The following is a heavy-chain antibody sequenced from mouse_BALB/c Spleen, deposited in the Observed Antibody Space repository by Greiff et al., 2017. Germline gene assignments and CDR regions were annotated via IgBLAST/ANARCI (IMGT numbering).Heavy chain of an antibody. CDR2: ISSGGSYT. CDR1: GFTFSSFT. J-gene: IGHJ2*01. D-gene: IGHD1-1*01. CDR3: TREDDYYGSSYCFDD. Sequence: EVKLVESGGGLVKPGGSLKLCCAAFGFTFSSFTMSLVRLTPEKRLEWVATISSGGSYTYYPDSVKGRFTISRDNAKNTLYLQMSSLKTENTDMYNYTREDDYYGSSYCFDDWGQGNTLTVSS. V-gene: IGHV5-6-4*01.